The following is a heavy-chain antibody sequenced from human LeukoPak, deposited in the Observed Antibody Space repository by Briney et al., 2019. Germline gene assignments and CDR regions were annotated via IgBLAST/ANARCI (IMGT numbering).Heavy chain of an antibody. V-gene: IGHV3-48*03. CDR2: ISSSGSTI. J-gene: IGHJ3*02. D-gene: IGHD3-10*01. CDR3: AREAAYYYGSGSYYIADAFDI. CDR1: GFTFSSYE. Sequence: QSGGSLRLSCAASGFTFSSYEMNWVRQAPGKGLEWVSYISSSGSTIYYADSVKRRFTISRDNAKNSLYLQMNSLRAEDTAVYYCAREAAYYYGSGSYYIADAFDIWGQGTMVTVSS.